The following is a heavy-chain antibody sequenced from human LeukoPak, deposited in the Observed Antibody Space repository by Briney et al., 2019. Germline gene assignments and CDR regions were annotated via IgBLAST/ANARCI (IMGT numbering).Heavy chain of an antibody. J-gene: IGHJ5*02. V-gene: IGHV1-18*01. Sequence: ASVKVSCKASGYTFTSYGISWVRQAPGQGLEWMGWISAYNGNTNYAQKLQGRVTMTTDTSTSTAYMELRSLRSDDTAVYYCARVGIMITFGGVIANWFDPWGQGTLVTVSS. CDR1: GYTFTSYG. CDR2: ISAYNGNT. D-gene: IGHD3-16*02. CDR3: ARVGIMITFGGVIANWFDP.